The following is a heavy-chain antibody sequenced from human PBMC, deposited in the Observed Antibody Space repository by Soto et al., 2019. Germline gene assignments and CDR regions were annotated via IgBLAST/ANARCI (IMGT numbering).Heavy chain of an antibody. J-gene: IGHJ5*02. CDR3: ARALDFWSGYSWFDP. CDR2: IIPIFGTA. V-gene: IGHV1-69*13. D-gene: IGHD3-3*01. Sequence: GASVKVSCKASGGTFSSYAISWVRQAPGQGLEWMGGIIPIFGTANYAQKFQGRVTITADESTSTAYMELSSLRSEDTAVYYCARALDFWSGYSWFDPWGQGTLVTVSS. CDR1: GGTFSSYA.